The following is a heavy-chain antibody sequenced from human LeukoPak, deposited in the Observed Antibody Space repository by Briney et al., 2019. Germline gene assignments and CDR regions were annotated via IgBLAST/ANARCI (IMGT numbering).Heavy chain of an antibody. J-gene: IGHJ4*02. V-gene: IGHV4-39*01. D-gene: IGHD3-10*01. CDR2: IYYSGST. CDR1: GFTFSDYY. CDR3: ARHQVSGITMVRGVKGRNRYYFDY. Sequence: LRLSCAASGFTFSDYYMSWIRQPPGKGLEWIGSIYYSGSTYYNPSLKSRVTISVDTSKNQFSLKLSSVTAADTAVYYCARHQVSGITMVRGVKGRNRYYFDYWGQGTLVTVSS.